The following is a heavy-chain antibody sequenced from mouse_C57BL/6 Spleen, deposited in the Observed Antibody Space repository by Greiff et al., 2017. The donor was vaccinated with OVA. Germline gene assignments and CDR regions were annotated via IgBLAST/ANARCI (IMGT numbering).Heavy chain of an antibody. CDR1: GYAFSSYW. J-gene: IGHJ4*01. D-gene: IGHD6-1*01. CDR2: IYPGDGDT. Sequence: VKLQESGAELVKPGASVKISCKASGYAFSSYWMNWVKQRPGKGLEWIGQIYPGDGDTNYNGKFKGKATLTADKSSSTAYMQLSSLTSEDAAVYFCARSSNCAMDYWGQGTSVTVSS. V-gene: IGHV1-80*01. CDR3: ARSSNCAMDY.